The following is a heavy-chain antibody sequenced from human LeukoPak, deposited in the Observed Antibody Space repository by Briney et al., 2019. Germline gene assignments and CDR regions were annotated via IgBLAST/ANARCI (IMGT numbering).Heavy chain of an antibody. J-gene: IGHJ4*02. V-gene: IGHV3-7*01. CDR2: IRPDGSEQ. CDR3: AGRDSARNPWAY. CDR1: GFTFTNFW. D-gene: IGHD4-11*01. Sequence: GGSLRLSCAASGFTFTNFWMNWIRRAPGRGLEWVANIRPDGSEQSYVDSVKGRFTISRDNAKNSVYLQMNSLRADDTAVYYCAGRDSARNPWAYWGQGTLVTVST.